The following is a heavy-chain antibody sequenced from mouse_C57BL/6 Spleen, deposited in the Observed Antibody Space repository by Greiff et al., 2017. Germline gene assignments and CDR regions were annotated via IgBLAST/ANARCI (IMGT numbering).Heavy chain of an antibody. CDR2: IDPEDGDT. CDR1: GFNIKDYY. J-gene: IGHJ3*01. D-gene: IGHD2-1*01. V-gene: IGHV14-1*01. CDR3: TTDYYGNYAWFAY. Sequence: VQLQRSGAELVRPGASVKLSCTASGFNIKDYYMHWVKQRPEQGLEWIGRIDPEDGDTEYAPKFQGKATMTADTSSNTAYLQLSSLTSEDTAVYYCTTDYYGNYAWFAYWGQGTLVTVSA.